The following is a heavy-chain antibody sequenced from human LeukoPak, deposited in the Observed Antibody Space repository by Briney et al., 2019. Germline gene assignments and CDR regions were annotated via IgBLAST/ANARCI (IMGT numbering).Heavy chain of an antibody. CDR3: ARDSPNYYGSGSYRTIYYYYGMDV. D-gene: IGHD3-10*01. CDR1: GYTFTSYG. V-gene: IGHV1-18*04. CDR2: ISAYDGNR. Sequence: ASVKVSCKASGYTFTSYGISWVRQAPGQGLEWMGWISAYDGNRNYAQKLQGRVTMTTDTSTSTAYMELRSLRSDDTAVYYCARDSPNYYGSGSYRTIYYYYGMDVWGKGTTVTVSS. J-gene: IGHJ6*04.